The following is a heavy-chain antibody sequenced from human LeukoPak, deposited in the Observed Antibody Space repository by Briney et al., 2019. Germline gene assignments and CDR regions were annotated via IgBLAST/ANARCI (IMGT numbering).Heavy chain of an antibody. Sequence: ASVKVSCKASGYTFTSYDINWVRQATGQGLEWMGWMNPNSGNTGYAQKFQGRVTITRNTSISTAYMELSSLRSEDTAVYYCARGDYDFWSGYSNYYYYMDVWGKGNTVTVSS. CDR1: GYTFTSYD. J-gene: IGHJ6*03. CDR2: MNPNSGNT. V-gene: IGHV1-8*03. D-gene: IGHD3-3*01. CDR3: ARGDYDFWSGYSNYYYYMDV.